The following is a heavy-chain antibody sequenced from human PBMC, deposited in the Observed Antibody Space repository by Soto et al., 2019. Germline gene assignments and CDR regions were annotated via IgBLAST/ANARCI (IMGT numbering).Heavy chain of an antibody. CDR1: GGTFSDYS. Sequence: QVQLVQSGAEVKKPGSSVKVSCQTSGGTFSDYSITWVRQAPGQGLEWMGGIIPCFGATNYAHKFQGRVTITADDSTSTVYMELSSLRSEDTAVYYCAREEGTRSGDPIDALAIWGRGTMVTVSS. CDR3: AREEGTRSGDPIDALAI. D-gene: IGHD1-26*01. V-gene: IGHV1-69*01. J-gene: IGHJ3*02. CDR2: IIPCFGAT.